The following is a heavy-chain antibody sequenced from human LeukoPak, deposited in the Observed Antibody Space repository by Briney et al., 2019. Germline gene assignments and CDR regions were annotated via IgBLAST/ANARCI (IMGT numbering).Heavy chain of an antibody. CDR1: GFTFSSCA. Sequence: GGSLRLSCAASGFTFSSCAMSWGRQAPGKGLEWVSAISGSGGSTYYADSVKGRFTISRDNAKNSLYLQMNSLRAEDVALYYCAKAAASSSRWTTIDYWGQGTLVTVSS. CDR3: AKAAASSSRWTTIDY. CDR2: ISGSGGST. V-gene: IGHV3-23*01. J-gene: IGHJ4*02. D-gene: IGHD6-6*01.